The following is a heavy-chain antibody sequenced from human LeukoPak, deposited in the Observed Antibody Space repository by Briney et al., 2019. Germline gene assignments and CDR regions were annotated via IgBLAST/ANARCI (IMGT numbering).Heavy chain of an antibody. J-gene: IGHJ4*02. V-gene: IGHV4-39*07. D-gene: IGHD6-13*01. CDR2: IYYSGST. CDR3: ARGVAAAGTRE. CDR1: GGSISSSSYY. Sequence: TSETLSLTCTVSGGSISSSSYYWGWIRQPPGKGLEWIGSIYYSGSTYYNPSLKSRVTISVDTSKNQFSLKLSSVTAADTAVYYCARGVAAAGTREWGQGTLVTVSS.